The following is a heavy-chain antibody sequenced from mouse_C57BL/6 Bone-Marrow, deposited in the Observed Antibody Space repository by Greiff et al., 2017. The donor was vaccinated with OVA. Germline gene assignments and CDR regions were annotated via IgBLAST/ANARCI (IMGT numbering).Heavy chain of an antibody. CDR1: GYTFTSYW. CDR3: ARQEIYDGYYSLFDD. Sequence: QVQLQQSGTELVKPGASVKLSCKASGYTFTSYWMHWVKQRPGQGLEWIGNINPSNGGTNYNEKFKSKATLTVDKSSSTAYMQLSSLTSEDSAVYYCARQEIYDGYYSLFDDWGQGTTLTVSS. J-gene: IGHJ2*01. D-gene: IGHD2-3*01. V-gene: IGHV1-53*01. CDR2: INPSNGGT.